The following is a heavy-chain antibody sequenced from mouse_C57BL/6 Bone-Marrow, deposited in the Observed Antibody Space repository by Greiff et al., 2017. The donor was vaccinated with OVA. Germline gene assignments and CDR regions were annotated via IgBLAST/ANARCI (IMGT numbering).Heavy chain of an antibody. Sequence: VQLQQSGTVLARPGASVKMSCKTSGYTFTSYWMHWVKQRPGQGLEWIGAIYPGHSDTSYNQKFKGKAKLTAVTSASTAYMELSSLTNEDSAVYYCTYCYGNSWFAYWGQGTLVTVSA. CDR1: GYTFTSYW. J-gene: IGHJ3*01. D-gene: IGHD2-1*01. CDR2: IYPGHSDT. CDR3: TYCYGNSWFAY. V-gene: IGHV1-5*01.